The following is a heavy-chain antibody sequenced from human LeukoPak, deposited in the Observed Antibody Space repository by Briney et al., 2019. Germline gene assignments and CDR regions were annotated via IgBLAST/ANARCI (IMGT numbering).Heavy chain of an antibody. CDR3: ARDEGQWLA. Sequence: SETLSLTCTVSGGSVSSGSYYWSWIRQPPEEGLEWIVYIYYSGSTNYNPSLKSRVTISVDTSKNQFSLKLSSVTAADTAVYYCARDEGQWLAWGQGTLVTVSS. CDR2: IYYSGST. D-gene: IGHD6-19*01. J-gene: IGHJ4*02. V-gene: IGHV4-61*01. CDR1: GGSVSSGSYY.